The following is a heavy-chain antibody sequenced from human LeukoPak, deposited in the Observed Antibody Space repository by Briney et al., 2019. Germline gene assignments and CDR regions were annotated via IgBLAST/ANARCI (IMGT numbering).Heavy chain of an antibody. Sequence: GGSLRLSCAASGFTFDDYAMHWVRQAPGKGLEWVSGISWHSGTIDYADSVKGRFTISRDNAKNSLYLQMNSLRAEDTAVYYCAKDPYGTPDFDYWGQGTLVTVSS. CDR3: AKDPYGTPDFDY. V-gene: IGHV3-9*01. CDR1: GFTFDDYA. D-gene: IGHD3-10*01. CDR2: ISWHSGTI. J-gene: IGHJ4*02.